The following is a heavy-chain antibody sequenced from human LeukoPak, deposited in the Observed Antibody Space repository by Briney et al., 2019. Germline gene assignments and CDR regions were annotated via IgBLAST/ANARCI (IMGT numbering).Heavy chain of an antibody. CDR1: GYTFTSYG. CDR2: IRTYNGNT. V-gene: IGHV1-18*01. J-gene: IGHJ4*02. D-gene: IGHD2-15*01. CDR3: ARDQIQWLLTSSVDH. Sequence: ASVKVSCKASGYTFTSYGINWVRQAPGQGLEWMGWIRTYNGNTNYAQKLQGRVTMTTDTSTSTAYMELRSLRSDDTAVYYCARDQIQWLLTSSVDHWGQGTLVTVSS.